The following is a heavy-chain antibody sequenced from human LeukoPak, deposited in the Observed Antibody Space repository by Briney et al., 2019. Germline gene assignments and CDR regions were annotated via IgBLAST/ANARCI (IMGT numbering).Heavy chain of an antibody. Sequence: GGSLRLSCAASGFTFSSYAMSWVRQAPGKGLEWVSAISGSGGSTYYADSVNGRFTISRDNSKNTLYLQMNSLRAEDTAVYYCAKAWEWELLSKQYPGDYWGQGTLVTVSS. CDR3: AKAWEWELLSKQYPGDY. D-gene: IGHD1-26*01. V-gene: IGHV3-23*01. CDR1: GFTFSSYA. CDR2: ISGSGGST. J-gene: IGHJ4*02.